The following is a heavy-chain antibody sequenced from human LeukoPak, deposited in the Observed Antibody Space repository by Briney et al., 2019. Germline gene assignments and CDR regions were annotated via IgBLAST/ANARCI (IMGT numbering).Heavy chain of an antibody. CDR3: ARALGGSSWYTTRFDP. CDR1: GGSISSYY. J-gene: IGHJ5*02. V-gene: IGHV4-4*07. CDR2: IYTSGST. Sequence: SETLSLTCTVSGGSISSYYWSWIRQPAGKGLEWIGRIYTSGSTNHNPSLKSRVTMSVDTSKNQFSLKLSSVTAADTAVYYCARALGGSSWYTTRFDPWGQGTLVTVSS. D-gene: IGHD6-13*01.